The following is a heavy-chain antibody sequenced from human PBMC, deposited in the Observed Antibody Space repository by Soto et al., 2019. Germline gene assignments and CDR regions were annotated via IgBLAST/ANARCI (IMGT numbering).Heavy chain of an antibody. CDR1: GFTFSSYW. J-gene: IGHJ6*02. Sequence: GSLRLSCAASGFTFSSYWVSWVRQAPGKGLEWVANIKQDGSEKYYVDSVKGRFTISRDNAKNSLYLQMNSLRAEDTAVYYCARVYPYYYGMGVWGQGTTVTVSS. CDR3: ARVYPYYYGMGV. V-gene: IGHV3-7*03. CDR2: IKQDGSEK.